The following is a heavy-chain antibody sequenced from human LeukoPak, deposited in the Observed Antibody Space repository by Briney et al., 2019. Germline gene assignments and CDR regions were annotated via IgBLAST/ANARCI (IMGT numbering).Heavy chain of an antibody. CDR2: INTNTGNP. CDR3: ARDAYPGLRLGELSRFDY. CDR1: GYTFTSYA. V-gene: IGHV7-4-1*02. J-gene: IGHJ4*02. Sequence: ASVKVSCKASGYTFTSYAMNWVRQAPGQGLEWMGWINTNTGNPTYAQGFTGRFVFSLDTSVSTAYLQISSLKAEDTAVYYCARDAYPGLRLGELSRFDYWGQGTLVTVSS. D-gene: IGHD3-16*02.